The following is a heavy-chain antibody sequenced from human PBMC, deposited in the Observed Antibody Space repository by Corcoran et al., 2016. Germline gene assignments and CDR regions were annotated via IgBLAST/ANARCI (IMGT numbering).Heavy chain of an antibody. CDR2: KSYEGSNK. D-gene: IGHD2-15*01. CDR3: ARAFGFRGGCLPLWYYYYGMDV. J-gene: IGHJ6*02. CDR1: GFTFSSYG. Sequence: QVQLVESGGGVVQPGRSLRLSCAASGFTFSSYGMHWVRQAPGKGLEWVAVKSYEGSNKYYADSVKGRFTISRDNSKNTLYLQMNSLRAEDTAVYYCARAFGFRGGCLPLWYYYYGMDVWGPGTTVTVSS. V-gene: IGHV3-30*03.